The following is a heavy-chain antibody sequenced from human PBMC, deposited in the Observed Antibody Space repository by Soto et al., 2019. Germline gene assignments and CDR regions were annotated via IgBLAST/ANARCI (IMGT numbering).Heavy chain of an antibody. Sequence: PSETLSLTCAVSGGSISSSNWWSWVRQPPGKGLEWIGEIYHSGSTNYNPSLKSRVTISVDRSKNQFSLKLSSVTAADTAVYYCARGGRGYDFWSGYRSGMDVWGQGTTVTVSS. CDR1: GGSISSSNW. V-gene: IGHV4-4*02. CDR2: IYHSGST. CDR3: ARGGRGYDFWSGYRSGMDV. D-gene: IGHD3-3*01. J-gene: IGHJ6*02.